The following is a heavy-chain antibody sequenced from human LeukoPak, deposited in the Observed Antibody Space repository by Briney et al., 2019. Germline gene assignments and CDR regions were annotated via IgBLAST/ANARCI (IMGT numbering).Heavy chain of an antibody. V-gene: IGHV3-20*04. CDR3: ARDLLGSYGFSLDY. D-gene: IGHD1-26*01. CDR1: GFTFDDYG. Sequence: PGGSLRLSCAASGFTFDDYGMSWVRQAPGKGLEWVSGINWNGGNTGYADSVKGRFTISRDNVKNSLYLQMNSLRAEDTAVYYCARDLLGSYGFSLDYWGQGTLVTVSS. CDR2: INWNGGNT. J-gene: IGHJ4*02.